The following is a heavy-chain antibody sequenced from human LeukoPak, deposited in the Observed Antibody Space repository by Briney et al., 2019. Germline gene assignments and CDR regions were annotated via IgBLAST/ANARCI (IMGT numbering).Heavy chain of an antibody. CDR1: GFTFSSYA. V-gene: IGHV3-21*01. CDR2: ISRGSGYI. D-gene: IGHD3-3*01. Sequence: GGSLRLSCAASGFTFSSYAMHWVRQAPGKGLEWVSSISRGSGYIYYADSLKGRFTISRDDAKNSLFLQMNSLRTEDTAVYFCARDGYYDFWSGYSARYYYYMDVWGNGTTVTVSS. J-gene: IGHJ6*03. CDR3: ARDGYYDFWSGYSARYYYYMDV.